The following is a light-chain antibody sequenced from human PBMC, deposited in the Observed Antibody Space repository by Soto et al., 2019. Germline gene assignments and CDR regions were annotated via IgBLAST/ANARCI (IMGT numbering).Light chain of an antibody. Sequence: QSALTQPASVSGSRGQSITISCTGDSSDVDAYNYVSWYQQHPGKAPKLMIYEVTNRPSGVSDRFSGSKSGNTASLTISGLQAEDEAHSYCSSYTSSSTVIFGGGTKLSVL. CDR3: SSYTSSSTVI. CDR2: EVT. CDR1: SSDVDAYNY. V-gene: IGLV2-14*01. J-gene: IGLJ2*01.